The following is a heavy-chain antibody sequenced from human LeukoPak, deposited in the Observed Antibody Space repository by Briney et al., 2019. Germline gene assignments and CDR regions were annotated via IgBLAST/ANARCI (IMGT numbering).Heavy chain of an antibody. J-gene: IGHJ4*02. CDR3: ARERASAGPHFEH. V-gene: IGHV4-59*01. Sequence: PSETLSLTCSVSGGSISTYYWSWIRQPPGKGLEWIGYNYNRGTTNYNPSLRSRVTISVDRSKNQFSLSLTSVTAADTAVYYCARERASAGPHFEHWGRGILVTVSS. D-gene: IGHD6-13*01. CDR2: NYNRGTT. CDR1: GGSISTYY.